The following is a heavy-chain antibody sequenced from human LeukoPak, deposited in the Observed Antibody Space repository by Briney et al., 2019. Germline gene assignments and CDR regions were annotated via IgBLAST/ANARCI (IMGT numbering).Heavy chain of an antibody. CDR1: GDSVSSNSVT. Sequence: SQTLSLTFALSGDSVSSNSVTWNWIRQSPSRGLEWLGRTYYRSTWYNDYAVSVRGRITVNPDTSKNQFSLHLNSVTPEDTAVYYCARRLAQYDCFDPWGQGILVTVSS. CDR2: TYYRSTWYN. D-gene: IGHD3-9*01. CDR3: ARRLAQYDCFDP. J-gene: IGHJ5*02. V-gene: IGHV6-1*01.